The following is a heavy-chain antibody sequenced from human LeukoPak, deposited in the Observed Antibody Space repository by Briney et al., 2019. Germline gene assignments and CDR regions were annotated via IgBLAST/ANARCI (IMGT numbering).Heavy chain of an antibody. J-gene: IGHJ4*02. CDR1: GFTFSGYE. Sequence: GGSLRLSCEASGFTFSGYEMNWVRQAPGKGLEWISYICGRGITTFSADSVKGRFTISRDNSKNTLYLQMNSLRAGDTAVYYCAKAEMATRHFDYWGQGALVTVSS. D-gene: IGHD5-24*01. CDR2: ICGRGITT. CDR3: AKAEMATRHFDY. V-gene: IGHV3-48*03.